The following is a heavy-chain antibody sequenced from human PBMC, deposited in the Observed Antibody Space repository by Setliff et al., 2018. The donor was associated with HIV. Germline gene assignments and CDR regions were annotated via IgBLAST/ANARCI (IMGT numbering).Heavy chain of an antibody. Sequence: SETLSLTCTVSGGSISSSNYYWGWIRQPPGKGLEWIGNIYYSGSTYYNPSLKSRVTISVDTSKNQFSLKLSSVTAADTAVYYCATWGRNNWNYFSYWGQGTLVTVSS. CDR1: GGSISSSNYY. CDR2: IYYSGST. D-gene: IGHD1-20*01. CDR3: ATWGRNNWNYFSY. V-gene: IGHV4-39*07. J-gene: IGHJ4*02.